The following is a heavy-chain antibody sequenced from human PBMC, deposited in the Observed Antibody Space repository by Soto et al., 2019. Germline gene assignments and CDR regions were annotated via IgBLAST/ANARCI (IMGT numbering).Heavy chain of an antibody. J-gene: IGHJ6*02. V-gene: IGHV1-69*02. Sequence: QVQLVQSGAAVKKPGSSVKVSCKASGGTFSSYTISWVRQAPGQGLEWMGRIIPILGIANYAQKFQGRVTITADKSTSEAYMELSSLGAEDTAVYYCARGLRFGERDGYYGMDVVGQGTTVTVSS. CDR3: ARGLRFGERDGYYGMDV. CDR2: IIPILGIA. CDR1: GGTFSSYT. D-gene: IGHD3-10*01.